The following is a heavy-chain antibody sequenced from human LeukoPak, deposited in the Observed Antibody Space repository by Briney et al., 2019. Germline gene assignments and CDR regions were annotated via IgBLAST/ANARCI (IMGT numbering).Heavy chain of an antibody. CDR3: ARLYGRGKLIDY. J-gene: IGHJ4*02. V-gene: IGHV4-39*01. D-gene: IGHD3-16*01. Sequence: PSETLSLTCTVSGGSISSSSYYWGWIRQPPGKGLEWIGSIYYSGSTYYNPSLKSRVTISVDTSKNQFSLKLSSVTAADTAVYYCARLYGRGKLIDYWGQGTLVTVSS. CDR2: IYYSGST. CDR1: GGSISSSSYY.